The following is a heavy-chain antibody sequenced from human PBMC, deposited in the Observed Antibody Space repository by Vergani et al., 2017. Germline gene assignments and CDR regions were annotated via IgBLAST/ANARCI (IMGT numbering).Heavy chain of an antibody. CDR1: GGTFSSYT. V-gene: IGHV1-69*08. Sequence: QVQLVQSGAEVKKPGSSVKVSCKASGGTFSSYTISWVRQAPGQGLEWMGRIIPILGIANYAQKFQGRVTITADKSTSTAYMELSSLRSEDTAVYYCAREGYCSSTSCQGVLAYWGQGTLVTVSS. CDR3: AREGYCSSTSCQGVLAY. J-gene: IGHJ4*02. D-gene: IGHD2-2*01. CDR2: IIPILGIA.